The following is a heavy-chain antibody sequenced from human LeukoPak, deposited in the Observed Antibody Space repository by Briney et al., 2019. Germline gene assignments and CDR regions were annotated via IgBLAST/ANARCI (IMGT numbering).Heavy chain of an antibody. J-gene: IGHJ3*02. CDR1: GGSISSSSYY. V-gene: IGHV4-39*07. CDR2: IYYSGST. CDR3: ARERLKNWNENPHAFDI. Sequence: PSETLSLTCTVSGGSISSSSYYWGWIRQPPGKGLEWIGNIYYSGSTYYNPSLKSRVTISVDKSKNQFSLKLSSVTAADTAVYYCARERLKNWNENPHAFDIWGQGTMVTVSS. D-gene: IGHD1-1*01.